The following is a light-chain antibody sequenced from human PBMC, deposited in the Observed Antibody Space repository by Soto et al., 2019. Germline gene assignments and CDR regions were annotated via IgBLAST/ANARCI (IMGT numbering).Light chain of an antibody. J-gene: IGLJ1*01. CDR3: SSYTGGNNYV. CDR1: SSYVGSYNY. V-gene: IGLV2-8*01. Sequence: QSVLTQPPSASGSPGQSVTISCTRTSSYVGSYNYVSWYQQHPGKAPKLLIYEVSKWPSGVPDRFSGSKSGNTASLTVSGLQAEDDVDYYCSSYTGGNNYVFGTGPKVTVL. CDR2: EVS.